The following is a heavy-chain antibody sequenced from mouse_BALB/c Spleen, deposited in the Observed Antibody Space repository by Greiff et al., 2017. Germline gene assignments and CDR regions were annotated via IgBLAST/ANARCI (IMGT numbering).Heavy chain of an antibody. CDR3: ARLTGRGGFDC. D-gene: IGHD4-1*01. J-gene: IGHJ2*01. CDR1: GFSLTGYG. CDR2: IWGDGST. Sequence: VQRVESGPGLVAPSQSLSITCTVSGFSLTGYGVNWVRQPPGKGLVWLGMIWGDGSTDYNSARKSRLSFSKDNSKSQVFLKMNSLQTDDTARYYCARLTGRGGFDCWGQGTTLTVSS. V-gene: IGHV2-6-7*01.